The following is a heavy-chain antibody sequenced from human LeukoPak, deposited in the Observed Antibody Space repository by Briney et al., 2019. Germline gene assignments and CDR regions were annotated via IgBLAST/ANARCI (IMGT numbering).Heavy chain of an antibody. Sequence: SETLSLTCTVSGGSISSSSYYWGWIRQPPGKGLEWIGSIYYSGSTYYNPSLKSRVTMSVDTSKNQFSLKLSSVTAADTAVYYCARGGDYCSSTSCSDAFDIWGQGTMVTVSS. D-gene: IGHD2-2*01. J-gene: IGHJ3*02. CDR3: ARGGDYCSSTSCSDAFDI. CDR2: IYYSGST. CDR1: GGSISSSSYY. V-gene: IGHV4-39*07.